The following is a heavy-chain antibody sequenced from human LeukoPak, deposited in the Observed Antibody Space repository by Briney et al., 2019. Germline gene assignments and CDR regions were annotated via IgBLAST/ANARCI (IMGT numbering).Heavy chain of an antibody. J-gene: IGHJ4*02. CDR3: ARDQSYYDSSGYGY. D-gene: IGHD3-22*01. Sequence: GGSLRLSCAASVISNSMSWVRQAPGKGLEWVSILYAGGSIYYAHSVRGRFIISRDNSKNTVYLQMNSLRVEDTGVYYCARDQSYYDSSGYGYWGQGTLVIVSS. V-gene: IGHV3-66*01. CDR1: VISNS. CDR2: LYAGGSI.